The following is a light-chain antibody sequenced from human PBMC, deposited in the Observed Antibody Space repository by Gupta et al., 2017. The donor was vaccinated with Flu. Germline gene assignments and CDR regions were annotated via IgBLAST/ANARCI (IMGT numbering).Light chain of an antibody. CDR3: QYSDKSLSGGV. CDR2: GNR. J-gene: IGLJ2*01. CDR1: SSNIGAGYD. V-gene: IGLV1-40*01. Sequence: QSVLTQPPSVSGAPGQRVTISCTGSSSNIGAGYDVHWYTQLPGNPPSSLWDGNRSRPSAVPDRGSCYTAGNYAYPHINGLQAEDEADDYCQYSDKSLSGGVFGGGTKMTVL.